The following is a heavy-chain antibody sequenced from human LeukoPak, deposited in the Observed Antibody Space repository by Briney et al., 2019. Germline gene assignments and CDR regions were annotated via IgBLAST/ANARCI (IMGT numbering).Heavy chain of an antibody. CDR3: AKDRYSTSSTFTINPFDY. Sequence: GGSLRLSCAASGFIFTDYWMHWVRQAPGKGLEWVAFVRSDGGSEYYADSVKGRFSISRDNSKRTVDLQMNSLRLEDTAIYYCAKDRYSTSSTFTINPFDYWGQGILVTVSS. V-gene: IGHV3-30*02. J-gene: IGHJ4*02. D-gene: IGHD2-2*01. CDR1: GFIFTDYW. CDR2: VRSDGGSE.